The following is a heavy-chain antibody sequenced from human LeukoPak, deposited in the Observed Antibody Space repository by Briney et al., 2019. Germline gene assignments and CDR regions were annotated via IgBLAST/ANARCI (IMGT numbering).Heavy chain of an antibody. D-gene: IGHD1-1*01. Sequence: GGSLRLSCADSGFTFRTSAMRWVRQAPGKGLEWVSSISGNAHSTYYADSVKGRFTISRDNSKNTLYLQMNSLRAEDTAVYYCATDLRTPSAWGQGALVTVSS. CDR2: ISGNAHST. J-gene: IGHJ5*02. CDR3: ATDLRTPSA. V-gene: IGHV3-23*01. CDR1: GFTFRTSA.